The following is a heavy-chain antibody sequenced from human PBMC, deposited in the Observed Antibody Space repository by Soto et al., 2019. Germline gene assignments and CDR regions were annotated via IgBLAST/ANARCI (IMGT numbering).Heavy chain of an antibody. CDR1: GASISSRSYY. J-gene: IGHJ6*02. D-gene: IGHD3-9*01. Sequence: QLQLQESGPGLVKPSATLSLTCSVSGASISSRSYYWAWIRQPPGKGLEWIGNIFYSGDTYYNPSLKSRITISGDMSQNQFSLKLTSVTAADTALYYCARLDLAYYGLDVWGQGATVIVSS. CDR2: IFYSGDT. V-gene: IGHV4-39*01. CDR3: ARLDLAYYGLDV.